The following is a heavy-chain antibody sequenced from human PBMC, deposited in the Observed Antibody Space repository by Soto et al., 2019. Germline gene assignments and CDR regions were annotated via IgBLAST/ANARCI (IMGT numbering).Heavy chain of an antibody. CDR3: AMLGGWSGGSNDMDV. CDR2: IRRKANSYTT. Sequence: EVQLVESGGGLVQPGGSVRLSCAASGFIFSGYHMDWVRQAPWKGLEWVGRIRRKANSYTTEYSASVKGRFTISRDDSKNSLYLQMNSLKTEDTAVYYCAMLGGWSGGSNDMDVWGQGTTVTVSS. CDR1: GFIFSGYH. J-gene: IGHJ6*02. V-gene: IGHV3-72*01. D-gene: IGHD6-19*01.